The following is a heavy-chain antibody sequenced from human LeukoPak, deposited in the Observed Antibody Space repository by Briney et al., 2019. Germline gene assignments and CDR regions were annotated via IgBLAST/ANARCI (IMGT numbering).Heavy chain of an antibody. V-gene: IGHV1-8*02. CDR1: GYTFTGYY. J-gene: IGHJ2*01. Sequence: ASVKVSCKASGYTFTGYYMHWVRQAPGQGLEWMGWMNPNSGNTGYAQKFQGRVTMTRNTSISTAYMELSSLRSEDTAVYYCARVTYYYGSGSPVWYFDFWGRGTLVTVSS. CDR3: ARVTYYYGSGSPVWYFDF. D-gene: IGHD3-10*01. CDR2: MNPNSGNT.